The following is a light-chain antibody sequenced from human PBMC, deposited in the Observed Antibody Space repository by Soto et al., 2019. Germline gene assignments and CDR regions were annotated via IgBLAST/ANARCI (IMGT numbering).Light chain of an antibody. V-gene: IGKV3-20*01. J-gene: IGKJ4*01. CDR2: VAS. CDR1: QYINSN. CDR3: QQFSSYPLT. Sequence: EIVMTQSPATLSVSPGERATLSCRASQYINSNLAWYQQKPGQAPRLLIYVASSRATGIPDRFSGGGSGTDFTLTISRLEPEDFAVYYCQQFSSYPLTFGGGTKVDIK.